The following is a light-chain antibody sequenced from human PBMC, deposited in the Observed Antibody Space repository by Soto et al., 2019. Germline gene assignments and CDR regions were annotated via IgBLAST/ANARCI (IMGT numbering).Light chain of an antibody. J-gene: IGLJ3*02. CDR2: RND. Sequence: QSVLTQPPSASGTPGQRVTISCSGSSSNIGSNYVYWYRQLPGTAPNVLIYRNDERPSGVPDRFSGSKSGSSASLAISGLRPEDEADYYCSAWDDSLSGPVFGRGTKLTVL. CDR3: SAWDDSLSGPV. CDR1: SSNIGSNY. V-gene: IGLV1-47*01.